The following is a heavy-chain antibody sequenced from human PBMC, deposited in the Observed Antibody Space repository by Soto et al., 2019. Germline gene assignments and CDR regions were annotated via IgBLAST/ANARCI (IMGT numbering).Heavy chain of an antibody. V-gene: IGHV4-4*02. CDR1: GGSISSSNW. CDR3: ARDNRGVVWGPDYYYGMDV. J-gene: IGHJ6*02. CDR2: IYHSGST. D-gene: IGHD3-16*01. Sequence: SETLSLTCAVSGGSISSSNWWSWVRQPPGKGLEWIGEIYHSGSTDYNPSLKSRVTISVDKSKNQFSLKLSSVTAADTAVYYCARDNRGVVWGPDYYYGMDVWGQGTTVTVSS.